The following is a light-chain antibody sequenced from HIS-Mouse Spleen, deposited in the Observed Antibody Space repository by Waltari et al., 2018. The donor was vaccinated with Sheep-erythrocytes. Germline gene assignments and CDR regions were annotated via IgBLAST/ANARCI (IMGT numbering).Light chain of an antibody. Sequence: QSALTQPRSVSGSPGQSVTISCTGTRSDVGGYNYFPWYQQHPGKAPKLMIYDVSKRPSGVPDRFSGSKSGNTASLTISGLQAEDEADYYCCSYAGSYNHVFATGTKVTVL. V-gene: IGLV2-11*01. J-gene: IGLJ1*01. CDR3: CSYAGSYNHV. CDR1: RSDVGGYNY. CDR2: DVS.